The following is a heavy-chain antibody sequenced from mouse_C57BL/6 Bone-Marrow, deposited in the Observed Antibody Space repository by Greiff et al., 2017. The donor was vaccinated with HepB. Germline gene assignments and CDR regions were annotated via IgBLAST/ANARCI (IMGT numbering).Heavy chain of an antibody. D-gene: IGHD4-1*01. CDR3: GRQLGRWYFDV. CDR2: ISNGGGST. J-gene: IGHJ1*03. CDR1: GFTFSDYY. V-gene: IGHV5-12*01. Sequence: EVQLVESGGGLVQPGGSLKLSCAASGFTFSDYYMYWVRQTPEKRLEWVAYISNGGGSTYYPDTVKGRFTISRDNAKNTLYLQMSRLKSEDTAMYYCGRQLGRWYFDVWGTGTTVTVSS.